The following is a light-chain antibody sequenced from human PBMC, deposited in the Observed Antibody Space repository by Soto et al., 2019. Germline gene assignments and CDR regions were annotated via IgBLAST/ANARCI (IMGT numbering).Light chain of an antibody. Sequence: QSVLTQPASVSGSPGQSITISCTGTSSDVGGFNYVSWYQHHPGKAPKLMIYRVSQRPSGVPDRFSGSKSGNTASLTISGLQAEDEADYYCCSFAGTNTYVVFGGGTKVTVL. CDR1: SSDVGGFNY. CDR3: CSFAGTNTYVV. V-gene: IGLV2-11*01. CDR2: RVS. J-gene: IGLJ2*01.